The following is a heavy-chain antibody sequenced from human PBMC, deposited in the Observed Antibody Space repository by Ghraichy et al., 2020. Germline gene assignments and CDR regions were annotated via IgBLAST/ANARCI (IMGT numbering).Heavy chain of an antibody. Sequence: SETLSLTCTVSGGSISSYYWSWIRQPPGKGLEWIGYIYYSGSTNYNPSLKSRVTISVDTSKNQFSLKLSSVTAADTAVYYCARARSITMIVVASQLYFDYWGQGTLVTVSS. D-gene: IGHD3-22*01. CDR3: ARARSITMIVVASQLYFDY. V-gene: IGHV4-59*01. J-gene: IGHJ4*02. CDR2: IYYSGST. CDR1: GGSISSYY.